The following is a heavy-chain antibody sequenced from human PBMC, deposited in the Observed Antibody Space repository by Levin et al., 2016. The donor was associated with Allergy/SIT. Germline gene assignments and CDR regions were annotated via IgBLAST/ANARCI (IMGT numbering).Heavy chain of an antibody. CDR2: IYYSGST. J-gene: IGHJ6*02. CDR3: ARVRWDGYYYYYGMDV. D-gene: IGHD1-26*01. Sequence: RQAPGKGLEWIGYIYYSGSTNYNPSLKSRVTISVDTSKNQFSLKLSSVTAADTAVYYCARVRWDGYYYYYGMDVWGQGTTVTVSS. V-gene: IGHV4-59*01.